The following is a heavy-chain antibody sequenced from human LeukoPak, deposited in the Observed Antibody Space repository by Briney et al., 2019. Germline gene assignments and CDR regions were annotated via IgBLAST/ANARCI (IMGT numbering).Heavy chain of an antibody. CDR1: GGSFSGYY. Sequence: SETLSLTCAVYGGSFSGYYWSWIRQPPGKGLEWIGEINHGGSANYNPSLNSRVTISVDTSKDQFSLKLSSVTAADTALYYCARDLTDYYELDYWGQGTLVTVSS. J-gene: IGHJ4*02. D-gene: IGHD3-22*01. CDR2: INHGGSA. CDR3: ARDLTDYYELDY. V-gene: IGHV4-34*01.